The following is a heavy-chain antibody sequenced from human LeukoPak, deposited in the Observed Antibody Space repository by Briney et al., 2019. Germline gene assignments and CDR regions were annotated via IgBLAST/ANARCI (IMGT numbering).Heavy chain of an antibody. V-gene: IGHV4-34*01. J-gene: IGHJ4*02. Sequence: SETLSLTCAVYGGSFSGYYWSWIRQSPGKGLEWIAEINHSGSTNYNPSLKSRVAISVDTSKNQFSLNLSSVTAADTAVYYCARGVVSSPYHFDDWGQGTLVTVSS. CDR1: GGSFSGYY. CDR2: INHSGST. D-gene: IGHD3-22*01. CDR3: ARGVVSSPYHFDD.